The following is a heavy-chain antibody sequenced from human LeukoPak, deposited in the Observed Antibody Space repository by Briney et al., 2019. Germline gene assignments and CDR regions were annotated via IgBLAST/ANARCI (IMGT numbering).Heavy chain of an antibody. CDR3: ASDDYGAFDI. CDR1: GFTFSGYR. CDR2: ISSSSTYI. V-gene: IGHV3-21*01. Sequence: GGSLRLSCVASGFTFSGYRMNWVRQAPGKGLEWFSSISSSSTYINYADSVKGRFTISRDNAKNSLYLQMNSLRAEDTAVYYCASDDYGAFDIWGQGTMVTVSS. J-gene: IGHJ3*02. D-gene: IGHD4-17*01.